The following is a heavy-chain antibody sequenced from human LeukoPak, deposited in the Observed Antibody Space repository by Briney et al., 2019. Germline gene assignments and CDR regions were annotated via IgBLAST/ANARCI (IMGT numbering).Heavy chain of an antibody. V-gene: IGHV4-31*03. CDR1: GGSISSGGYY. CDR2: IYYSGST. CDR3: ARGPNDILTGYIDY. Sequence: TSQTLSLTCTVSGGSISSGGYYWSWIRQHPGKGLEWIGYIYYSGSTYYNPSLKSRVTISVDTSKNQFSLKLSSVTAADTAVYYCARGPNDILTGYIDYWGQGTLATVSS. J-gene: IGHJ4*02. D-gene: IGHD3-9*01.